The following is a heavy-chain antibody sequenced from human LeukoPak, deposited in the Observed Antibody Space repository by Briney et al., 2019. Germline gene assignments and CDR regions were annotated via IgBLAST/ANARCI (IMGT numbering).Heavy chain of an antibody. J-gene: IGHJ4*02. D-gene: IGHD2-15*01. Sequence: ASVKVSCKASGYTFSNYAISWVRQAPGQGLEWMGGIIPIFGTANYAQKFQGRVTMTRNTSISTAYMELSSLRSEDTAVYYCARGSVVVPMIDWGQGTLVTVSS. V-gene: IGHV1-69*05. CDR2: IIPIFGTA. CDR3: ARGSVVVPMID. CDR1: GYTFSNYA.